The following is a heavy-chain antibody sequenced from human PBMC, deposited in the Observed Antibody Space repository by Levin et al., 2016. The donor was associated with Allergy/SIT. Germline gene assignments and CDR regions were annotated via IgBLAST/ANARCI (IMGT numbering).Heavy chain of an antibody. CDR3: ARPAPAYYYDSSGYYDY. Sequence: VRQAPGKGLEWVAVIWYDGSNKYYADSVKGRFTISRDNSKNTLYLQMNSLRAEDTAVYYCARPAPAYYYDSSGYYDYWGQGTLVTVSS. V-gene: IGHV3-33*01. D-gene: IGHD3-22*01. J-gene: IGHJ4*02. CDR2: IWYDGSNK.